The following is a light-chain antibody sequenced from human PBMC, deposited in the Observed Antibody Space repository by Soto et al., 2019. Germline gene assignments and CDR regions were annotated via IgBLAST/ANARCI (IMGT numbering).Light chain of an antibody. CDR3: HQRYNWPLS. CDR2: DTS. V-gene: IGKV3-11*01. J-gene: IGKJ4*01. CDR1: QGVVNY. Sequence: IVLTQSPATLSLSPGERATLSCRASQGVVNYLDWYEQKPGQAPRLLIYDTSNRATDIPARFSGSGSGTDFTLTISSLEPEDFAVYYCHQRYNWPLSFGGGTKVEI.